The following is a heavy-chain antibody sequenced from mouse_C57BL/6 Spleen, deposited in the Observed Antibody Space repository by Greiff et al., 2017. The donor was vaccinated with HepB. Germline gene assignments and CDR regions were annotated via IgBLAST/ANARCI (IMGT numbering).Heavy chain of an antibody. D-gene: IGHD3-2*02. V-gene: IGHV1-72*01. CDR2: IDPNSGGT. CDR3: ARDSSGYDFAY. Sequence: QVQLKQPGAELVKPGASVKLSCKASGYTFTSYWMHWVKQRPGRGLEWIGRIDPNSGGTKYNEKFKSKATLTVDKPSSTAYMQLSSLTSEDSAVYYCARDSSGYDFAYWGQGTLVTVSA. J-gene: IGHJ3*01. CDR1: GYTFTSYW.